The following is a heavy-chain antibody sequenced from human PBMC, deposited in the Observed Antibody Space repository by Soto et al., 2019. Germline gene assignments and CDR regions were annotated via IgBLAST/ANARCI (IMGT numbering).Heavy chain of an antibody. J-gene: IGHJ4*02. D-gene: IGHD1-20*01. V-gene: IGHV3-23*01. Sequence: LGGSLRLSCTVAGFTFSTYAVSWVRQAPGKGLDWLSSIDGSGCTTFYAGSVKGWFTISRDNSKSALYPQMCCLIAGAAAAYSGVTRPGRYSQYHFYCWGQGTLVTVPQ. CDR2: IDGSGCTT. CDR1: GFTFSTYA. CDR3: VTRPGRYSQYHFYC.